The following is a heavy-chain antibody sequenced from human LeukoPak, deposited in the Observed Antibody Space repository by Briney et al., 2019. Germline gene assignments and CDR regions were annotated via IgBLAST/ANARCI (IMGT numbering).Heavy chain of an antibody. V-gene: IGHV4-59*08. D-gene: IGHD2-21*02. CDR3: ARHARKRLTSNWDF. CDR1: GGSISGFY. Sequence: KPSETLSLTCTVSGGSISGFYWSWIRQPPGKGLEWIGYIHYGGSTNYNPSLKSRVIISLDTSKNQFSLRLSSVTAADTAVYYCARHARKRLTSNWDFWGQGTLVTVSS. CDR2: IHYGGST. J-gene: IGHJ4*02.